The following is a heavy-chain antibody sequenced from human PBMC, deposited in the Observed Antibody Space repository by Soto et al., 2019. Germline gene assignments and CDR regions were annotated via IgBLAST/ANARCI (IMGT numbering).Heavy chain of an antibody. J-gene: IGHJ3*02. V-gene: IGHV3-53*01. CDR3: ARDKMGIAAPGTAFDI. Sequence: EVQLVESGGGLIQPGGSLRLSCAASGFTVSSNYMSWVRQAPGKGLEWVSVIYSGGSTYYADSVKGRFTISRDNSKNTLYLQMNSLRAEDTAVYYCARDKMGIAAPGTAFDIWGQGTMVTVSS. CDR1: GFTVSSNY. CDR2: IYSGGST. D-gene: IGHD6-13*01.